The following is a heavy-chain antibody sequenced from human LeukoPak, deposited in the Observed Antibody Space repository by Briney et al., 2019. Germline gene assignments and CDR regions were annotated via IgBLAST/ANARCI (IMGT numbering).Heavy chain of an antibody. CDR2: IYYSGST. CDR1: GGSISSYY. V-gene: IGHV4-59*07. CDR3: ARAEGQTFDY. Sequence: SDTLSLTCTVSGGSISSYYWSWIRQPPGKGLEWIGYIYYSGSTNYNPSLKSRVTISVDTSKNQFSLKLSSVTAADTAVYYCARAEGQTFDYWGQGTLVTVSS. J-gene: IGHJ4*02.